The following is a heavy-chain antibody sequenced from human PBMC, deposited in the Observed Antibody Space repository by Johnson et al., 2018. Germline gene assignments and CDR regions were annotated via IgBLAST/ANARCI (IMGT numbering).Heavy chain of an antibody. CDR3: AKEPYGEDALDI. D-gene: IGHD3-10*01. J-gene: IGHJ3*02. CDR1: GFTFSSYA. Sequence: VQLVESGGGLVQPGGSLRLSCAASGFTFSSYAMSWVRQAPGKGLEWVSAISGSGGSTYYADSVKGRFTISRDNSTNTMYQKMNSLRAEDTAVYYFAKEPYGEDALDIWGQGTMVTVSS. CDR2: ISGSGGST. V-gene: IGHV3-23*04.